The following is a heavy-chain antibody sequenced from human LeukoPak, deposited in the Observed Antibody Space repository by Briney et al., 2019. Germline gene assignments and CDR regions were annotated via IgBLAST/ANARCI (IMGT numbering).Heavy chain of an antibody. CDR3: ARVLFWSGSEYFQH. CDR1: GGSISSYY. D-gene: IGHD3-3*01. CDR2: IYYSGST. Sequence: SETLSLTCTVSGGSISSYYWSWIRQPPGKGLEWIGYIYYSGSTNYNPSLKSRVTISVDTSKNQFSLKLSSVTAADTAVYYCARVLFWSGSEYFQHWGQGTLVTVSS. J-gene: IGHJ1*01. V-gene: IGHV4-59*01.